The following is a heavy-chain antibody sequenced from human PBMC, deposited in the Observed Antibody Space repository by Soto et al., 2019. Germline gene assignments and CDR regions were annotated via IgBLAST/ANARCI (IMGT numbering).Heavy chain of an antibody. CDR2: IYYSGST. CDR1: GGSISSGDYY. CDR3: ARVPIVATSNFDY. J-gene: IGHJ4*02. Sequence: SETLSLTCTVSGGSISSGDYYWSWIRQPPGKGLEWIGYIYYSGSTYYNPSLKSRVTISVDTSKNQFSLKLSSVTAADTAVYYCARVPIVATSNFDYWGQGTLVTVSS. D-gene: IGHD5-12*01. V-gene: IGHV4-30-4*01.